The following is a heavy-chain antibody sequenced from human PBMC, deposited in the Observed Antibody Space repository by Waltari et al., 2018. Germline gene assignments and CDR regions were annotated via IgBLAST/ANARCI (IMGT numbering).Heavy chain of an antibody. CDR3: ARPVTMIVVAPFDY. Sequence: QVQLQESGPGLVKPSETLSLTCAVSGYSISSGYYWGWIRQPPGKGLEWIGSIYHSGRTYYNPARESGVTISVETTKNQFSLKLSSVTAADTAVYYCARPVTMIVVAPFDYWGQGTLVTVSS. CDR1: GYSISSGYY. CDR2: IYHSGRT. J-gene: IGHJ4*02. D-gene: IGHD3-22*01. V-gene: IGHV4-38-2*01.